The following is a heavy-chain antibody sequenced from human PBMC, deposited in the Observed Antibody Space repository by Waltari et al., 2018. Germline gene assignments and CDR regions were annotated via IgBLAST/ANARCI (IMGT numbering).Heavy chain of an antibody. CDR3: ARDRWLVLDS. D-gene: IGHD6-19*01. CDR2: IWYDGSNK. Sequence: QVQLVESGGGVVQPGRSLRLSCAASGFTFRSCGMNWVRQAPGKGLEWVAVIWYDGSNKYYGDSVKGRFTISRDNSKNTLYLQMNSLRAEDTAVYYCARDRWLVLDSWGQGTLVTVSS. J-gene: IGHJ4*02. V-gene: IGHV3-33*01. CDR1: GFTFRSCG.